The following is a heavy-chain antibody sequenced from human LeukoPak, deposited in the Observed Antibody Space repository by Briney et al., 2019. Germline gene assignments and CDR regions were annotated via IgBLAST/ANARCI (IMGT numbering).Heavy chain of an antibody. CDR2: IYYTGST. D-gene: IGHD3-22*01. V-gene: IGHV4-59*01. CDR3: AGWYYYDSSGAVDY. J-gene: IGHJ4*02. CDR1: GGSISSYY. Sequence: SETLSLTCTVSGGSISSYYWSWIRQPPGKGLEWIGYIYYTGSTTYNPSLKSRVTISVDTSKNQFSLRLSSVTAADTAVYYCAGWYYYDSSGAVDYWGQGTLVTVSS.